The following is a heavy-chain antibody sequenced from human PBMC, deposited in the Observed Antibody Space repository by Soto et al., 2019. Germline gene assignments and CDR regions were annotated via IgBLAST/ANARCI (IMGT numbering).Heavy chain of an antibody. Sequence: ASVKVSCKPSGYPFTDLYIHWVRQAPGLGLEWMGWIDPRSGASSKPQRFQGRFTMTRDTSTNTVYMELSSLRSDDTAVSFCARDNHGTLDVWGQGTLVTVSS. V-gene: IGHV1-2*02. CDR3: ARDNHGTLDV. J-gene: IGHJ4*02. CDR2: IDPRSGAS. D-gene: IGHD6-13*01. CDR1: GYPFTDLY.